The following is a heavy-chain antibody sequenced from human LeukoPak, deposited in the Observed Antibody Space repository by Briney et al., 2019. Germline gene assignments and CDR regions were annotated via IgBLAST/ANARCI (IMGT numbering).Heavy chain of an antibody. CDR1: GFSFSSYE. J-gene: IGHJ4*01. Sequence: GGSLRLSCAASGFSFSSYEMNWVRQAPGKGLEWVSSISSSSSYIYYADSVKGRFTISRDNSKNTVFLQMNSLRFEDTALYFCARRWDSSGPIDYWGQGTLVSVSS. CDR2: ISSSSSYI. V-gene: IGHV3-21*06. CDR3: ARRWDSSGPIDY. D-gene: IGHD3-22*01.